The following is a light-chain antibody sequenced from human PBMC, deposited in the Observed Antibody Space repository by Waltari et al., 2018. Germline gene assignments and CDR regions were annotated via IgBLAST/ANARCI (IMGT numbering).Light chain of an antibody. V-gene: IGLV2-23*01. CDR2: EGT. CDR1: SSDFGSYNL. Sequence: QSALTQPASVSGSPGQSITISCTGTSSDFGSYNLVSWYQQHPDKAPKLMIYEGTKRPSGVANRCSGSKSGNTASLTISGLQAEDEADYYCCSYAGSSWVFGGGTKLTVL. J-gene: IGLJ3*02. CDR3: CSYAGSSWV.